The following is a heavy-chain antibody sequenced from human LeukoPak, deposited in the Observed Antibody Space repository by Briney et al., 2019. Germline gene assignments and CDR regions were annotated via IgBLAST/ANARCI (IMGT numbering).Heavy chain of an antibody. CDR3: AKAGYGGNGDY. CDR1: GFTFSSYA. J-gene: IGHJ4*02. CDR2: ISYDGSNK. V-gene: IGHV3-30*04. D-gene: IGHD4-23*01. Sequence: PGRSLRLSCAASGFTFSSYAMHWVRQAPGKGLEWVAVISYDGSNKYYADSVKGRFTISRDNSKNTLYLQMNSLRAEDTAVYYCAKAGYGGNGDYWGQGTLVTVSS.